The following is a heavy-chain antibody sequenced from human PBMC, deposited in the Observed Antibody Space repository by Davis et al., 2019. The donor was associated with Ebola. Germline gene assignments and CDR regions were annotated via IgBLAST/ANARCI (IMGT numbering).Heavy chain of an antibody. CDR1: GFTFTNAW. D-gene: IGHD1-26*01. CDR3: TTDASSWSGSFED. J-gene: IGHJ4*02. V-gene: IGHV3-15*01. Sequence: GESLKISCAASGFTFTNAWMIWVRQAPGKGLEWVGRIKSKADGVTTDYAAPVKGRFTISRDDSKNILHLEMNSLKTEDTAVYYCTTDASSWSGSFEDWGQGTLVTVSS. CDR2: IKSKADGVTT.